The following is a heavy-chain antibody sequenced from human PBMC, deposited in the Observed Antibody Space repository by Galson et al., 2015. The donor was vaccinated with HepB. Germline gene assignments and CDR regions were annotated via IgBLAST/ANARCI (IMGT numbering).Heavy chain of an antibody. J-gene: IGHJ6*03. Sequence: SVKVSCKASGYTFTSYGISWVRQAPGQGLEWMGWISAYNGNTNYAQKLQGRVTMTTDTSTSTAYMELRSLRSDDTAVYYCARDVPNYYDRGYMDVWGKGTTVTVSS. V-gene: IGHV1-18*01. CDR3: ARDVPNYYDRGYMDV. CDR2: ISAYNGNT. CDR1: GYTFTSYG. D-gene: IGHD3-22*01.